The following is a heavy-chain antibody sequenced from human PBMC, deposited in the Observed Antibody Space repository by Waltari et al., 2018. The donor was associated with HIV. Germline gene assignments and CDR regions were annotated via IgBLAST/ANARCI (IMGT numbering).Heavy chain of an antibody. Sequence: QSGTQVVKPRHAVTVACRVSGYKFTGYYLHWVKKAASKSLAWMGRIDPETGETVYGDQFQTRVTISVESSLKTSFLKVRNLTTDDSAEYSCLSDVGFWGQGSQVIV. V-gene: IGHV1-69-2*01. J-gene: IGHJ4*02. CDR3: LSDVGF. CDR2: IDPETGET. D-gene: IGHD2-2*03. CDR1: GYKFTGYY.